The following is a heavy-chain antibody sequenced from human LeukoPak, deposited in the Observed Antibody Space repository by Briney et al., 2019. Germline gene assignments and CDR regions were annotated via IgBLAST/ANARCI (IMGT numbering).Heavy chain of an antibody. V-gene: IGHV3-30-3*01. CDR1: GFTFSSYA. J-gene: IGHJ1*01. D-gene: IGHD1-26*01. CDR2: ISYDGSIE. CDR3: ARDLGIVGAMDFQH. Sequence: GGSLRLSCAASGFTFSSYAMHWVRQAPGKGLEWVAIISYDGSIESYADSLKGRFTISRDNSKNTVYLQMNNLRAEDTAVYYCARDLGIVGAMDFQHWGQGTLVTVSS.